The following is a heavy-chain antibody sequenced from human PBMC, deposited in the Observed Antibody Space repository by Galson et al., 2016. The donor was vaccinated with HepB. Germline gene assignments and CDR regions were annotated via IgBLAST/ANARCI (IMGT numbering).Heavy chain of an antibody. CDR3: ARDSNSWSKRFNWFDP. V-gene: IGHV1-18*01. Sequence: SVKVSCKVSPNGFTTYDISWVRQAPGQGLEWMGWISGYNGYTKYAQKFQGRVTMTRDISTYTAYMELRSLRSDDTAMYYCARDSNSWSKRFNWFDPWGQGTLVTVSS. CDR1: PNGFTTYD. J-gene: IGHJ5*02. CDR2: ISGYNGYT. D-gene: IGHD6-13*01.